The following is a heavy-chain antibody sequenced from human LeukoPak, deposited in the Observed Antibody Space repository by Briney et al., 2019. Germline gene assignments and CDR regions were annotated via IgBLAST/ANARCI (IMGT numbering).Heavy chain of an antibody. Sequence: GGSLRLSCAASGFTFSSYSINWVRQAPGKGLEWVSFISSTGGTIYYADSVKGRFTVSRDNGKNSLLLQMNSLRAEDTALYYCARGYSRAAFDIWGQGTVVAVSS. D-gene: IGHD2-15*01. V-gene: IGHV3-48*01. CDR2: ISSTGGTI. CDR3: ARGYSRAAFDI. J-gene: IGHJ3*02. CDR1: GFTFSSYS.